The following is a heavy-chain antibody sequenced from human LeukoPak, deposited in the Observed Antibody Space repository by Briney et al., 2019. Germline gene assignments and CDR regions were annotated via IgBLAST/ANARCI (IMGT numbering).Heavy chain of an antibody. V-gene: IGHV4-34*01. Sequence: SETLCLTCAVYGGSFSDYYWSWIRQPPGKGLEWIGEINDSGSTNYNSSLKSRVTISLDTSENQFSLKLSSVTAADTAVYYCAREEDCSGGICYLGNAFDIWGQGTRVTVFS. J-gene: IGHJ3*02. CDR3: AREEDCSGGICYLGNAFDI. D-gene: IGHD2-15*01. CDR1: GGSFSDYY. CDR2: INDSGST.